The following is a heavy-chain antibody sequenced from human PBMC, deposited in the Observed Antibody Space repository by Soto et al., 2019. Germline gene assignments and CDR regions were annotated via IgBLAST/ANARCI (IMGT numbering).Heavy chain of an antibody. Sequence: EVPLVESGGGLVKPGGSLTLSCAASGFIFNNAWMNWVRQAPGKGLEWVGRIKSKTHGGTTDYAAPVKGRFTISRDDSKNTLYLQMNSLKTEDTAVYYCTHQRWGAFEIWGQGTMVTVSS. D-gene: IGHD2-2*01. V-gene: IGHV3-15*07. CDR2: IKSKTHGGTT. J-gene: IGHJ3*02. CDR3: THQRWGAFEI. CDR1: GFIFNNAW.